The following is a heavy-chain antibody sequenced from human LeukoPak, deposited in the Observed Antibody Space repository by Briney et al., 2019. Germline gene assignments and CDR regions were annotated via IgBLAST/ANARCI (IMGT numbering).Heavy chain of an antibody. J-gene: IGHJ4*02. Sequence: ASVKVSCKASGYTFNTYGVIWVRQAPGKGFEWLGWISGQHGKTTYPQKFQGRVTMTEDTSTDTAYMELSSLRSEDTAVYYCATLDTAMVFFGYWGQGTLVTVSS. CDR3: ATLDTAMVFFGY. CDR2: ISGQHGKT. D-gene: IGHD5-18*01. CDR1: GYTFNTYG. V-gene: IGHV1-18*01.